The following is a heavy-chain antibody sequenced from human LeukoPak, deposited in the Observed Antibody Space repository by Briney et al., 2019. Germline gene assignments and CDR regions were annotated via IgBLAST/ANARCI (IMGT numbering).Heavy chain of an antibody. J-gene: IGHJ4*02. CDR2: INTDGSTT. Sequence: PGGSLRLSCAASGFTFNTHWMHWVRQGPGKGLVWVSRINTDGSTTNYADSVKGRFTISRDNAKNSVYLQMNSLRAEDAAVYFCARHRYFYFDLWGQGTLVTVSS. CDR1: GFTFNTHW. V-gene: IGHV3-74*01. CDR3: ARHRYFYFDL. D-gene: IGHD1-1*01.